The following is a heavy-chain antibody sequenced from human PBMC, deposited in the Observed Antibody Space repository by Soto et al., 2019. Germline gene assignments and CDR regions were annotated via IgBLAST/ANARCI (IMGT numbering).Heavy chain of an antibody. J-gene: IGHJ4*02. CDR2: VSGSGTSI. CDR1: GLTFSGYT. CDR3: ASQEVEPLPYYFDQ. Sequence: GGSLRLSCAFSGLTFSGYTMSWVRQAPGKGLEWVSSVSGSGTSIYYADSVKGRFTISRDNSKNSVYLQMDSLTAEDTAVYYCASQEVEPLPYYFDQWGQGTLVTVSS. V-gene: IGHV3-21*01. D-gene: IGHD1-1*01.